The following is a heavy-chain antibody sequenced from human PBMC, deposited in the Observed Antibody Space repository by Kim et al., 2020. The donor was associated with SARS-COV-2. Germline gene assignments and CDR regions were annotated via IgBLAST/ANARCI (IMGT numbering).Heavy chain of an antibody. Sequence: GGSLRLSCAASGFTFSSYAMSWVRQAPGKGLEWVSAISGSGGSTYYADYVKGRFTISRDNSKNTLYLQMNSLRAEDTAVYYCAYMAYVREWLRSGPIDYWGQGTLVTVSS. CDR3: AYMAYVREWLRSGPIDY. CDR1: GFTFSSYA. J-gene: IGHJ4*02. V-gene: IGHV3-23*01. D-gene: IGHD5-12*01. CDR2: ISGSGGST.